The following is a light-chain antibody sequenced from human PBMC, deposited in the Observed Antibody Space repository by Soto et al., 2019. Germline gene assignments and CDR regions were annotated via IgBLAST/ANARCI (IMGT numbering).Light chain of an antibody. V-gene: IGKV1-5*01. CDR1: QSISSW. J-gene: IGKJ1*01. Sequence: IQMTQSPSTLSASVGHRVTITCRASQSISSWLAWYQQKPGKAPKLLIYDASSLQSGVPSRFSGSGSGTEFTLTISSLQPDDFATYYCQQYNSYWWTFGQGTKVDI. CDR3: QQYNSYWWT. CDR2: DAS.